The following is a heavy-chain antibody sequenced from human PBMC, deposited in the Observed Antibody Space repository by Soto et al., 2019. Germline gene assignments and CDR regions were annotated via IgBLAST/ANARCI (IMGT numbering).Heavy chain of an antibody. Sequence: GESLKISCKGSGYSFTSYWISWVRQMPGKGLEWMGRIDPSDSYTNYSPSFQGHVTISADKSISTAYLQWSSLKASDTAMYYCAVDGVYYYGSAHYYGMDVWGQGTTVTVSS. V-gene: IGHV5-10-1*01. J-gene: IGHJ6*02. CDR1: GYSFTSYW. D-gene: IGHD3-10*01. CDR2: IDPSDSYT. CDR3: AVDGVYYYGSAHYYGMDV.